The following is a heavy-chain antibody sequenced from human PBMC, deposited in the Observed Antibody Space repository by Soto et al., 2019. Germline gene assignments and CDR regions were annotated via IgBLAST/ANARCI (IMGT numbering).Heavy chain of an antibody. CDR1: GYTFTSYH. D-gene: IGHD3-10*01. V-gene: IGHV1-46*03. CDR2: INPFDGSR. J-gene: IGHJ4*02. Sequence: ASVKVSCKTSGYTFTSYHISWVRQAPGQGLEWMGWINPFDGSRMFAQSFQGRVTMTRDTSTSTVYMEVSSLRSEDTAVYYCSRVDPGETSPFDHWGQGTLVTVSS. CDR3: SRVDPGETSPFDH.